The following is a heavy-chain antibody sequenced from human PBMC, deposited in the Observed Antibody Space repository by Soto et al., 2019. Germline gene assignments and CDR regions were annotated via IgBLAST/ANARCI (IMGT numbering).Heavy chain of an antibody. J-gene: IGHJ3*02. CDR1: GGTFSSYA. CDR2: FDPEDGET. V-gene: IGHV1-24*01. CDR3: ATQKTHDAFDI. Sequence: ASVKVSCKASGGTFSSYAISWVRQAPGKGLEWMGGFDPEDGETIYAQKFQGRVAMTEDTSTDTAYMELSSLRSEDTAVYYCATQKTHDAFDIWGQGTMVTVSS.